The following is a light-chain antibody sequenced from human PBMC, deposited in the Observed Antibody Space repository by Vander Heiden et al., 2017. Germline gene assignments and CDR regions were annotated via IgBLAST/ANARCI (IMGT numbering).Light chain of an antibody. V-gene: IGKV1-13*02. Sequence: AIQLTQSPSSLSSSVGDRVTITCRASQGISSAVAWFQQKPGKAPKLLIYDASSLETGVPSRFSGSGSGTDFTLTISSLQPEDFATYYCQQVKSYPITFGQGTLMEIK. J-gene: IGKJ5*01. CDR1: QGISSA. CDR3: QQVKSYPIT. CDR2: DAS.